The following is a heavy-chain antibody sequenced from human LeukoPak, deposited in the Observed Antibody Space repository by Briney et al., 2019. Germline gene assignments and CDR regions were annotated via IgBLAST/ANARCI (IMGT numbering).Heavy chain of an antibody. CDR2: IYYSGST. Sequence: SETLSLTCIVSGGSISSGGHYWGWIRQPPGKGLEWIGSIYYSGSTYYNPSLKSRVTISVDTSKNQFSLKLSSVTAADTAVYYCARLSYYYDSSGYYFGKSFDYWGQGTLVTVSS. V-gene: IGHV4-39*01. CDR3: ARLSYYYDSSGYYFGKSFDY. J-gene: IGHJ4*02. D-gene: IGHD3-22*01. CDR1: GGSISSGGHY.